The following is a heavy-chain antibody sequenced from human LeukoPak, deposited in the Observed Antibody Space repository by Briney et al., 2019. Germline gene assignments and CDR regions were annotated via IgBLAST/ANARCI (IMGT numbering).Heavy chain of an antibody. J-gene: IGHJ5*02. V-gene: IGHV4-38-2*01. D-gene: IGHD2-2*01. Sequence: SETLSLTCAVSGYSISSGYYWGWIRQPPGKGLEWIGSIYHSGSTYYNPSLKSRVTISVDTSKNQFSLKLSSVTAADTAVYYCARRILGYCSSTSCLWFDPWAREPWSPSPQ. CDR1: GYSISSGYY. CDR3: ARRILGYCSSTSCLWFDP. CDR2: IYHSGST.